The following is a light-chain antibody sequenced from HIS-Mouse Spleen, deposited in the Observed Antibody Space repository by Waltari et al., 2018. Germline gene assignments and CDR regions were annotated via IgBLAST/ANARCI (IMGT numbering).Light chain of an antibody. Sequence: QSALTQPASVSGSPGQSITIPCTGTSSAVGSYNLVSWYQHHPGKAPKLMIYEGSKRPSGVSNRFSGSKSGNTASLTISGLQAEDEADYYCCSYAGSSTWVFGGGTKLTVL. CDR1: SSAVGSYNL. J-gene: IGLJ3*02. CDR3: CSYAGSSTWV. V-gene: IGLV2-23*01. CDR2: EGS.